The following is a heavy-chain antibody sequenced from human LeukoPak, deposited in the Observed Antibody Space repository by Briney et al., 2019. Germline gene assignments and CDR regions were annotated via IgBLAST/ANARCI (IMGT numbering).Heavy chain of an antibody. CDR2: INHSGST. Sequence: SETLSLTCTVSGGSISSGSYYWSWIRQPPGKGLEWIGEINHSGSTNYNPSLKSRVTISVDTSKNQFSLKLSSVTAADTAVYYSASLHDGSGSYLKGPYYFDYWGQGTLVTVSS. CDR1: GGSISSGSYY. J-gene: IGHJ4*02. D-gene: IGHD3-10*01. V-gene: IGHV4-39*07. CDR3: ASLHDGSGSYLKGPYYFDY.